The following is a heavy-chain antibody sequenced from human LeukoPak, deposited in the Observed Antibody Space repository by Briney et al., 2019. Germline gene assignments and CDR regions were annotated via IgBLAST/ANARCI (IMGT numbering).Heavy chain of an antibody. J-gene: IGHJ4*02. Sequence: GGSLRLSCAASGFTFSDYVMSWVRQAPGKGLEWVSSISSSSNHIYYADSLKGRFTISRDNAKNSLYLQMNSLRAEDTAVYYCARVSYADGGYFDYWGQGTLVTVSS. D-gene: IGHD3-16*01. CDR3: ARVSYADGGYFDY. V-gene: IGHV3-21*01. CDR1: GFTFSDYV. CDR2: ISSSSNHI.